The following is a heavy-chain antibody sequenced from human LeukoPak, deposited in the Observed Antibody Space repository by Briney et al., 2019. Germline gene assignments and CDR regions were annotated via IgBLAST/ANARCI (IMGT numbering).Heavy chain of an antibody. V-gene: IGHV3-9*01. CDR2: ISWSGTTT. CDR1: GFRFDDYG. D-gene: IGHD3-16*01. Sequence: GGSLRLSCVVSGFRFDDYGMHWVRQAPGKGRGWVSGISWSGTTTGYADSVKGRFTISRDSAKNSLYLQMDSLRVEDTGLYYCAKDESTGGFAPGYFYGMGVWGQGTTVTVSS. CDR3: AKDESTGGFAPGYFYGMGV. J-gene: IGHJ6*02.